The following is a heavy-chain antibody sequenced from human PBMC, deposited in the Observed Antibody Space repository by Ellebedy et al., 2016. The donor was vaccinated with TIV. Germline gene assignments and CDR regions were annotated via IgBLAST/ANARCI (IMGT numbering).Heavy chain of an antibody. V-gene: IGHV3-30*04. CDR1: GFTFSSYA. Sequence: GGSLRLXCAASGFTFSSYAIHWVRQAPGKGLEWVVVISYDGTYKYYADSVKGRFTISRDNSKNTLYLQMNSLRAEDTAVYYCARDPNDEWKYGMDVWGQGTTVTVSS. D-gene: IGHD1-1*01. J-gene: IGHJ6*02. CDR3: ARDPNDEWKYGMDV. CDR2: ISYDGTYK.